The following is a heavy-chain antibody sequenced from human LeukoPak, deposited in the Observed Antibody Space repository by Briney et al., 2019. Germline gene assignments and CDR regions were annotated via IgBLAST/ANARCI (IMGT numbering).Heavy chain of an antibody. Sequence: GGSLRLSCTASGFTFGDYAMSWVRQAPGQGLERVGFIRSKAYGGTTEYAASVKGRFTISRDDSKSIAYLQMNSLKTEYTAVYYCTTLRRIAAAGYYFDYWGQGTLVTVSS. CDR1: GFTFGDYA. CDR3: TTLRRIAAAGYYFDY. D-gene: IGHD6-13*01. V-gene: IGHV3-49*04. J-gene: IGHJ4*02. CDR2: IRSKAYGGTT.